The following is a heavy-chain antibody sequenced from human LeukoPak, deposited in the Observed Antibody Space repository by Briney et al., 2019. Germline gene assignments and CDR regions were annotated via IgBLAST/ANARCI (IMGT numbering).Heavy chain of an antibody. CDR2: ISYDGSNK. D-gene: IGHD6-19*01. Sequence: GGSLRLSCAASGFTFSSYGMHWVRQAPGKGLEWVAVISYDGSNKYYADSVKGRFTISRDNSKNTLYLQMNSLRAEDTAVYYCAKALGYSSGWYGIDYWGQGTLVTVSS. CDR3: AKALGYSSGWYGIDY. V-gene: IGHV3-30*18. J-gene: IGHJ4*02. CDR1: GFTFSSYG.